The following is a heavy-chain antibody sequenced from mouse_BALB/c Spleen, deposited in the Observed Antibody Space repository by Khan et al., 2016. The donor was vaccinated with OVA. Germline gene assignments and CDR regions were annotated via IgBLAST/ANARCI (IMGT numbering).Heavy chain of an antibody. CDR3: TRDRIDY. CDR2: INPSSGYT. J-gene: IGHJ2*01. V-gene: IGHV1-4*01. CDR1: GYTFTTYW. Sequence: QVQLQESGAELAKPCASVKMSCKASGYTFTTYWMSWVKQRPGQGLEWIGYINPSSGYTDYNEKFKDRATLTADKSSITDYRHLTSLTSEYSAAKYCTRDRIDYWGQGTTLTVSS.